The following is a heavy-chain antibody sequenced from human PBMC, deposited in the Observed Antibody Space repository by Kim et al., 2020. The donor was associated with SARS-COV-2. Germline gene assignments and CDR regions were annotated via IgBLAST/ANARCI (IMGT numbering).Heavy chain of an antibody. CDR3: AKGPIAVVPGGKMWLDP. Sequence: GRSLRLSCAASGLTFRNYGMHWVRQAPGKGLEWVADISYDGTIQYYGDSVEGRFTISRDNSKNTLYLRMNSLRVEDTAVYYCAKGPIAVVPGGKMWLDPWGQGTLVTVSS. J-gene: IGHJ5*02. D-gene: IGHD2-2*01. V-gene: IGHV3-30*18. CDR2: ISYDGTIQ. CDR1: GLTFRNYG.